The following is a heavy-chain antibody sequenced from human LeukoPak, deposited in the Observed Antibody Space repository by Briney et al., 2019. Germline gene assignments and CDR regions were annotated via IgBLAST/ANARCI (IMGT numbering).Heavy chain of an antibody. Sequence: GESLKISCKGSGYSFTSYWIGWVRQMPGKGLEWMGIIYPGDSDTRYSPSFQGQVTISADKSISAAYLQWSSLKASDTAMYYCARAHMVRGVEFDYWGQGTLVTVSS. CDR1: GYSFTSYW. CDR2: IYPGDSDT. V-gene: IGHV5-51*01. J-gene: IGHJ4*02. D-gene: IGHD3-10*01. CDR3: ARAHMVRGVEFDY.